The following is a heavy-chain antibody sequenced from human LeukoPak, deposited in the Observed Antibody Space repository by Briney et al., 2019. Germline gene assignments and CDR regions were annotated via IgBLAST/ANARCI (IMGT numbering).Heavy chain of an antibody. Sequence: PGGSLRLSCATSGFTFSSYAFHWVRQAPGKGLEWVATMSFDVNNKYYADSVRGRFTISRDNSKNTLYLQMNSLRAEDTAVYSCARDVAGRQWLVGGYFQHWGQGTLVTVSS. CDR2: MSFDVNNK. D-gene: IGHD6-19*01. CDR3: ARDVAGRQWLVGGYFQH. CDR1: GFTFSSYA. V-gene: IGHV3-30*04. J-gene: IGHJ1*01.